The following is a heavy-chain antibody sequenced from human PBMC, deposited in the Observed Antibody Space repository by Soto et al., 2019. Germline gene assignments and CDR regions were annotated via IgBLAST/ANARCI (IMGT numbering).Heavy chain of an antibody. D-gene: IGHD2-2*01. Sequence: QVQLVQSGAEVKKPGSSVKVSCKASGGTFSSYTISWVRQAPGQGLEWMGRIIPILGIASYAQKFQGRVTITADKSTSTAYMALSSLRSEDAAVYYCARLGCGSTSCSSWGQGTLVTVSS. CDR1: GGTFSSYT. CDR3: ARLGCGSTSCSS. CDR2: IIPILGIA. J-gene: IGHJ4*02. V-gene: IGHV1-69*02.